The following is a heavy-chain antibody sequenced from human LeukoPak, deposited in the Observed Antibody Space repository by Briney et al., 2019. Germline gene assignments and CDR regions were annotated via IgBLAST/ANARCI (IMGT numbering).Heavy chain of an antibody. CDR3: AEDWNYGGNSVHPYYFDY. D-gene: IGHD4-23*01. CDR1: GFTFSSYG. CDR2: IRYDGSNK. J-gene: IGHJ4*02. Sequence: PGGSLRLSCAASGFTFSSYGMHWVRQAPGKGLEWVAFIRYDGSNKYYADSVKGRFTISRDNSKNTLYLQMNSLRAEDTAVYYCAEDWNYGGNSVHPYYFDYWGQGTLVTVSS. V-gene: IGHV3-30*02.